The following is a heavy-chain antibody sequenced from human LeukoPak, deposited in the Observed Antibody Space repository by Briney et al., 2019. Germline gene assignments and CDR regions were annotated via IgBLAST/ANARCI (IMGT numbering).Heavy chain of an antibody. CDR3: ARQGYGDYYDY. V-gene: IGHV4-59*08. D-gene: IGHD4-17*01. CDR1: GGSISSYY. Sequence: SETLSLTCTVSGGSISSYYWSWIRQPPGKGLEWIGYIYYSGSTNYDPSLKSRVTISVDTSKNQFSLKLSSVTAADTAVYYCARQGYGDYYDYWGQGTLVTVSS. CDR2: IYYSGST. J-gene: IGHJ4*02.